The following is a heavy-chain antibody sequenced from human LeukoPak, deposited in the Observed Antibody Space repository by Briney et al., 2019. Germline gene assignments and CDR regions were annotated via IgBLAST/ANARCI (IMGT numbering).Heavy chain of an antibody. J-gene: IGHJ3*02. V-gene: IGHV4-59*08. CDR3: ARHVTISGPYDASDI. D-gene: IGHD5-24*01. Sequence: SETLSLTCTVSGGSISSYYWSWVRQPPGKGLEWIGYIYYSGGTDYNPSLKSRVTISVDTSKNQFSLKLRSVTAADTAVYYCARHVTISGPYDASDIWGQGTMVTVSP. CDR1: GGSISSYY. CDR2: IYYSGGT.